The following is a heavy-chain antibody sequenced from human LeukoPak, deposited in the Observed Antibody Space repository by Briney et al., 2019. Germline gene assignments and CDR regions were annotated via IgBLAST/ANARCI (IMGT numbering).Heavy chain of an antibody. CDR3: ARDKGTGGSYNWFDP. CDR2: IYYSGST. J-gene: IGHJ5*02. V-gene: IGHV4-30-4*01. D-gene: IGHD3-10*01. CDR1: GGSISSGDYY. Sequence: SETLSLTCTVSGGSISSGDYYWSWIRQPPGKGLEWIGYIYYSGSTYYNPSLKSRVTISVDTSKNQFSLQLSSVTAADTAVYYCARDKGTGGSYNWFDPWGQGTLVTVSS.